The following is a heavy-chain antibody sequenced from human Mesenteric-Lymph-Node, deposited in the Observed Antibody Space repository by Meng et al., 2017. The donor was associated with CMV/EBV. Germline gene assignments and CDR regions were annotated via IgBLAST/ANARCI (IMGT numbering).Heavy chain of an antibody. J-gene: IGHJ6*02. Sequence: SVKVSCKASGGTFSSYAISWVRQAPGQGLEWMGGIIPILGIANYAQKFQGRVTITADKSTSTAYMELSSPRSEDTAVYYCARGKGSSGLYYYYGMDVWGQGTTVTVSS. V-gene: IGHV1-69*10. CDR2: IIPILGIA. D-gene: IGHD6-6*01. CDR1: GGTFSSYA. CDR3: ARGKGSSGLYYYYGMDV.